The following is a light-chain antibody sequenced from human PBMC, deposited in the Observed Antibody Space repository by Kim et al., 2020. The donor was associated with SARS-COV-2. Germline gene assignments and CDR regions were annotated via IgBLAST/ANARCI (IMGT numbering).Light chain of an antibody. J-gene: IGLJ2*01. V-gene: IGLV3-19*01. CDR1: SLRSYY. Sequence: SSELTQDPAVYVALGQTVRITCQGDSLRSYYASWYQQKPGQAPVLVIYGKNNRPSGIPDRFSGSSSGNTASLTITGAQAEDEADYYCNSRDSSGKHDVVF. CDR2: GKN. CDR3: NSRDSSGKHDVV.